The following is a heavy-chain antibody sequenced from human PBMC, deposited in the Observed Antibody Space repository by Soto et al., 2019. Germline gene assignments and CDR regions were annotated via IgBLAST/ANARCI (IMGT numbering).Heavy chain of an antibody. CDR3: VRLVGNSWLDF. J-gene: IGHJ5*01. CDR2: TYYRSKWYN. V-gene: IGHV6-1*01. D-gene: IGHD2-2*01. CDR1: WDSVSSNSVT. Sequence: SQTLSLPCAISWDSVSSNSVTWNWIRQSPSSGLEWLGRTYYRSKWYNDYAESVKSRITINPDTSKNQFSLHLNSVTPEDTAVYYCVRLVGNSWLDFWGQGTLVTVS.